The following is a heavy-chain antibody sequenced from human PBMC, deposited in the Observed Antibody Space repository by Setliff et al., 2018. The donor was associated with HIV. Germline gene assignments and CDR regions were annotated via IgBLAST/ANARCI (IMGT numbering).Heavy chain of an antibody. CDR3: ARGGLVVATIWDAFDL. D-gene: IGHD5-12*01. CDR1: GTSFSGYY. Sequence: SETLSLTCAVFGTSFSGYYFSWIRQPPGKGLEWIGEVNYSGSTNYNPSLKGRVSMSVDTSKTQFSLKLSSVTAADTAVYYCARGGLVVATIWDAFDLWGQGTMVTVSS. J-gene: IGHJ3*01. V-gene: IGHV4-34*01. CDR2: VNYSGST.